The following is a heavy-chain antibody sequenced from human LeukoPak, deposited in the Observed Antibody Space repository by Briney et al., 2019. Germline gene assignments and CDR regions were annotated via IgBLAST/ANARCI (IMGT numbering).Heavy chain of an antibody. V-gene: IGHV3-23*01. D-gene: IGHD3-22*01. CDR2: ISGSGGST. J-gene: IGHJ4*02. Sequence: GGSLRLSCVASGFTFANYAMSWVRQAPGKGLEWVSAISGSGGSTYYAESVKGRFTISRDNPKNTLYLQMNSLRAEDTAVYYCARGAYYYEDWGQGTLVTVSS. CDR1: GFTFANYA. CDR3: ARGAYYYED.